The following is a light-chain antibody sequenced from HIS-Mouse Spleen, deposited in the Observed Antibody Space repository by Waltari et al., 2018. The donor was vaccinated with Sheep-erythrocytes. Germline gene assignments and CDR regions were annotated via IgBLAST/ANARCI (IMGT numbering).Light chain of an antibody. Sequence: DIQMTQSPSSLSASVGDRVTIPCRASQIISSYLNWYQQKPGKAPKLLIYAASSLQSGVPSRFSGSGSGTDFTLTISSLQPEDFATYYCQQSYSTPQFTFGPGTKVDIK. CDR2: AAS. V-gene: IGKV1-39*01. CDR3: QQSYSTPQFT. J-gene: IGKJ3*01. CDR1: QIISSY.